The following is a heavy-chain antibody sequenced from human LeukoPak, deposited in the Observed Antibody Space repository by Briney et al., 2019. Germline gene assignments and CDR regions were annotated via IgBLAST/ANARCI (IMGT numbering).Heavy chain of an antibody. CDR2: ISSSSSYI. D-gene: IGHD1-14*01. J-gene: IGHJ3*02. CDR1: GFTFSSYS. V-gene: IGHV3-21*01. CDR3: ARDRPIISITTNYDAFDI. Sequence: PGGSLRLSCAASGFTFSSYSMNWVRQAPGKGLEWVSSISSSSSYIYYADSVKGRFTISRDNAKNSLYLQMNSLRAEDTAVYYCARDRPIISITTNYDAFDIWGQGTMVTVSS.